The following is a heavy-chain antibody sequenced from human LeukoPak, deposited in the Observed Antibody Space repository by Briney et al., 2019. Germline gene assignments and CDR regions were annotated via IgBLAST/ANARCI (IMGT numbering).Heavy chain of an antibody. D-gene: IGHD1-26*01. J-gene: IGHJ4*02. V-gene: IGHV3-7*03. CDR2: IKQDGSEK. Sequence: GGSLRLSCAASGFTFSSYWMSWVRQAPGKGLEWVANIKQDGSEKYYVDSVKGRFTISGDNAKNSLYLRMNSLRAEDTAVYYCARDRYSGSPTTIFDYWGQGTLVTVSS. CDR3: ARDRYSGSPTTIFDY. CDR1: GFTFSSYW.